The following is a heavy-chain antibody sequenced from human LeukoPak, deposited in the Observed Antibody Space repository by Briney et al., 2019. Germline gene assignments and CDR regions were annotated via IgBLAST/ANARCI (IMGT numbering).Heavy chain of an antibody. CDR2: INHSGST. J-gene: IGHJ3*02. V-gene: IGHV4-34*01. CDR1: GFTFSYYW. CDR3: ARHPYRTRAYYYDSSGYYTGAFDI. Sequence: GSLRLSCAASGFTFSYYWMTWVRQAPGKGLEWIGEINHSGSTNYNPSLKSRVTISVDTSKNQFSLKLCSVTAADTAVYYCARHPYRTRAYYYDSSGYYTGAFDIWGQGTMVTVSS. D-gene: IGHD3-22*01.